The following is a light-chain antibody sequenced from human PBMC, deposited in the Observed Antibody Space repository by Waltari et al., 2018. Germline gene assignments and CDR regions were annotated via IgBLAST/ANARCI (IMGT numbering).Light chain of an antibody. CDR2: GNS. J-gene: IGLJ2*01. CDR3: QSYDSSLSGSV. V-gene: IGLV1-40*01. CDR1: SSNIGTGYD. Sequence: VLTQPPSVSGAPGQRVTIFCTGSSSNIGTGYDVHWYQQLPGTAPKLLIYGNSNRPSGVPDRFSGSKSGTSASLAITGLQAEDEADYYCQSYDSSLSGSVFGGGTKLTVL.